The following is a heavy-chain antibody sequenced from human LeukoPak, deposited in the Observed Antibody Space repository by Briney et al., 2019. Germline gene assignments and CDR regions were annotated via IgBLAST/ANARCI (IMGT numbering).Heavy chain of an antibody. CDR1: GFTFSSYA. CDR3: AKDTYFYDSSGYYTFDY. CDR2: ISYDGGNT. J-gene: IGHJ4*02. D-gene: IGHD3-22*01. Sequence: GGSLRLSCAASGFTFSSYAMSWVRQAPGKGLEWVAGISYDGGNTYYTDSVKGRFTISRDNSKNTLDLQMNSLRVEDTAVYFCAKDTYFYDSSGYYTFDYWGQGTLVTVSS. V-gene: IGHV3-30*18.